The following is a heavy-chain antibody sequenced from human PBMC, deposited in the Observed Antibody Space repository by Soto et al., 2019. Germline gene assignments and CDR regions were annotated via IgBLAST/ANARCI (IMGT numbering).Heavy chain of an antibody. V-gene: IGHV3-30*18. CDR3: AKARPIFGVVIDADYYYGMDV. CDR1: GFIFSNYG. CDR2: ISFDGSNK. J-gene: IGHJ6*02. Sequence: GGSLRLSCAASGFIFSNYGMHWVRQAPGKGLEWVTVISFDGSNKYYEESLKGRFTISRDNSKNTLYLQMNSLRPEDTAVYYCAKARPIFGVVIDADYYYGMDVWGQGTTVTVSS. D-gene: IGHD3-3*01.